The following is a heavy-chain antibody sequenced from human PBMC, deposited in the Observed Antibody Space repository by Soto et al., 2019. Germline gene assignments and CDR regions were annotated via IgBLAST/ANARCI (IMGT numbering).Heavy chain of an antibody. CDR3: ARVGLGVTYFDY. V-gene: IGHV4-4*02. J-gene: IGHJ4*02. CDR1: SGSISSSNW. CDR2: IYHSGST. D-gene: IGHD2-21*02. Sequence: QVQLQESGPGLVKPSGTLSLTCAVSSGSISSSNWWSWVRQPPGKGLEWIGEIYHSGSTNYNPSLKSRVTISVDNSKNQFSLKLSSVTAADTAVYYCARVGLGVTYFDYWGQGTLVTVSS.